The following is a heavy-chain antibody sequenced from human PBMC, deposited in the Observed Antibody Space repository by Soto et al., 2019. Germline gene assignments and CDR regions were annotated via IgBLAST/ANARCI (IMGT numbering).Heavy chain of an antibody. V-gene: IGHV3-64D*08. Sequence: GGSLRLSCSVSGFTVSSYAMHWVRQAPGKGQEYVSAISSNGGSTYYADSVKGRFTISRDNSKNTLYLQMSSLRAEDTAVYYCEKDGYRIRAYYIWGQGTMVTVSS. CDR3: EKDGYRIRAYYI. CDR1: GFTVSSYA. J-gene: IGHJ3*02. CDR2: ISSNGGST. D-gene: IGHD5-18*01.